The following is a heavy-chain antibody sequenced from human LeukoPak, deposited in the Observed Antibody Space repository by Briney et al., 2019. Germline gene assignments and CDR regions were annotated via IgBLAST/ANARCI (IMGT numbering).Heavy chain of an antibody. CDR2: INPDNGGA. CDR1: GYSFTGYY. J-gene: IGHJ4*02. D-gene: IGHD1-26*01. CDR3: ARDLRGLGDYFDF. V-gene: IGHV1-2*02. Sequence: ASVKVSCKASGYSFTGYYIHWVRLAPGQGLEWLGWINPDNGGANYAEKFQGRVTMTRATSISTAYMEVTGLTSDDTAVFYCARDLRGLGDYFDFWGQGTLVTVSS.